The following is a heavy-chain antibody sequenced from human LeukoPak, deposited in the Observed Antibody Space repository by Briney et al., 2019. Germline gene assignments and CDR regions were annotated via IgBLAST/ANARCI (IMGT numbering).Heavy chain of an antibody. J-gene: IGHJ4*02. V-gene: IGHV1-2*02. CDR2: INPNSGGT. Sequence: VASVKVSCKASGYTFTGYYMHWVRQAPGQGLEWMGWINPNSGGTNYAQKFQGRVTMTRDTSISTAYMELSRLRSDDTAVYYCARDPGYSYGPFDYWAREPWSPSPQ. CDR3: ARDPGYSYGPFDY. CDR1: GYTFTGYY. D-gene: IGHD5-18*01.